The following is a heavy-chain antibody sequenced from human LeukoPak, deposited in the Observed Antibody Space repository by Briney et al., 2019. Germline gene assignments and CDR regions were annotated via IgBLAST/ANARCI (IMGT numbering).Heavy chain of an antibody. D-gene: IGHD3-10*01. CDR1: GFTFSDYY. Sequence: GGSLRLSCAASGFTFSDYYMSWIRQAPGKGLEWVSYISSSGSTIYYADSVKGRFTISRDNAKNSLYLQMNSLRAEDTAVYYCARAPATMVRGVIIPFDYWGQGTLVTVSS. V-gene: IGHV3-11*01. CDR3: ARAPATMVRGVIIPFDY. J-gene: IGHJ4*02. CDR2: ISSSGSTI.